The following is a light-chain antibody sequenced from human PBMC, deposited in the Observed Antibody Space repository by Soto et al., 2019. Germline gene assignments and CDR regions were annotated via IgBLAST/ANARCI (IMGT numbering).Light chain of an antibody. CDR3: SSYAGSNNLGV. CDR1: SSDVGDNKY. CDR2: EIS. J-gene: IGLJ2*01. Sequence: QSALTQPPSASGSPGQSVTISCTGTSSDVGDNKYVSWYQQQPGKAPKVIIYEISERPSGVPDRFSGSRSGNTASLTVSGLRAEDEADYYCSSYAGSNNLGVFGGGTKLTVL. V-gene: IGLV2-8*01.